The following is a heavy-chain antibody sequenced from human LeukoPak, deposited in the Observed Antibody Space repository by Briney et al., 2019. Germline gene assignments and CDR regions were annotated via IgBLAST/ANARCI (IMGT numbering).Heavy chain of an antibody. D-gene: IGHD3-22*01. V-gene: IGHV3-30-3*01. CDR1: GVTFSSYV. CDR3: ATLPVDDSSGKGLGVDY. CDR2: ISNDGSNK. Sequence: PGGSLRLSCAASGVTFSSYVMHWVRQAPGKGLEWVAVISNDGSNKYYADSVKGRFTISRDNSKNTLYLQMNSLRPEDTAVYYCATLPVDDSSGKGLGVDYWGQGTLVTVSS. J-gene: IGHJ4*02.